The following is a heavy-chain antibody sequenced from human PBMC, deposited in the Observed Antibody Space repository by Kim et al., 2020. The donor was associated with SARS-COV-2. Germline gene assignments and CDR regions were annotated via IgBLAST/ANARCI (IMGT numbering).Heavy chain of an antibody. CDR3: ARVRSGSYFDAFDI. V-gene: IGHV3-30*01. J-gene: IGHJ3*02. D-gene: IGHD1-26*01. Sequence: ADSVTGRLTTPRDNSKNTLYLQMTSLRAEDTDVYYCARVRSGSYFDAFDIWGQGTMVTVSS.